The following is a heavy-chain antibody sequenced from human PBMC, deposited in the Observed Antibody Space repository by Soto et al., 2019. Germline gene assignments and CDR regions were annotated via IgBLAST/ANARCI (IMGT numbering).Heavy chain of an antibody. CDR2: IIPIFGTA. CDR1: GGTFSSYA. D-gene: IGHD6-13*01. V-gene: IGHV1-69*01. CDR3: ARHLGGWGRSWTTPLDY. J-gene: IGHJ4*02. Sequence: QVQLVQSGAEVKKPGSSVKVSCKASGGTFSSYAISWVRQAPGQGLEWMGGIIPIFGTANYAQKFQGRVTITADESTSTAYMELSSLSSEDTAVYYCARHLGGWGRSWTTPLDYWGQGTLVTVSS.